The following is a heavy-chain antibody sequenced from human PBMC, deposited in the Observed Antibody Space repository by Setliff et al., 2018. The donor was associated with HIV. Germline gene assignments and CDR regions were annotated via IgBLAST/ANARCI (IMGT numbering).Heavy chain of an antibody. J-gene: IGHJ6*02. D-gene: IGHD3-10*01. Sequence: SVKVSCKASGGTFNNYAISWVRQAPGQGLEWMGGIIPILGLTNYTQKFQGRVTLTADRSTSTAYMELSSLRSEDTAMYYCGGGPPTYGPAAPSSYYYYYGVDVWGQGTTVTV. V-gene: IGHV1-69*10. CDR3: GGGPPTYGPAAPSSYYYYYGVDV. CDR1: GGTFNNYA. CDR2: IIPILGLT.